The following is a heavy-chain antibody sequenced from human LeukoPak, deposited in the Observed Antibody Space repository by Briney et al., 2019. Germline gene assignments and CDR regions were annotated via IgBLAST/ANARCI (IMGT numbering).Heavy chain of an antibody. Sequence: ASVEVSCKASGYTFTGYYMHWVRQAPGQGLEWMGWINPNSGGTNYAQKFQGRVTMTRDTSISTAYMELSRLRSDDTAVYYCARVSIAAAGTGSFDYWGQGTLVTVSS. CDR3: ARVSIAAAGTGSFDY. CDR2: INPNSGGT. CDR1: GYTFTGYY. D-gene: IGHD6-13*01. J-gene: IGHJ4*02. V-gene: IGHV1-2*02.